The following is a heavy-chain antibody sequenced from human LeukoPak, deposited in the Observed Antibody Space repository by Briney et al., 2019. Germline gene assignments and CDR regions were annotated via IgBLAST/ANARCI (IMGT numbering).Heavy chain of an antibody. Sequence: GGSLRLSCAASGLTLSNYWMIWVRQAPGKGLEWVANIKQDGSEKYYVDSVKGRSTISRDNAKNSLSLQMNSLRAEDTAVYYCARGSAADHDAFDIWGQGTMVTVSS. CDR1: GLTLSNYW. CDR3: ARGSAADHDAFDI. D-gene: IGHD2-15*01. V-gene: IGHV3-7*01. CDR2: IKQDGSEK. J-gene: IGHJ3*02.